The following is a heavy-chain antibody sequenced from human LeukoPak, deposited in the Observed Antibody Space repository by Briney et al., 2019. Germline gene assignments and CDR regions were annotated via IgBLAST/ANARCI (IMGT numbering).Heavy chain of an antibody. V-gene: IGHV3-23*01. J-gene: IGHJ4*02. CDR2: ITGSGDYT. CDR3: AKRRYDMSGYFDY. Sequence: GGSLRLSCAASGFIFSDYAMSWVRQAPGKGLEWVSAITGSGDYTNYADSVKGRFTISRDKSRNTLYLQMNSLRAEDTAVYYCAKRRYDMSGYFDYWGQGTLVTVSS. CDR1: GFIFSDYA. D-gene: IGHD3-22*01.